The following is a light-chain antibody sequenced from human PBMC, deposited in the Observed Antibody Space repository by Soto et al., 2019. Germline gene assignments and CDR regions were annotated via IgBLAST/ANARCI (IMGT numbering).Light chain of an antibody. V-gene: IGKV1-5*03. J-gene: IGKJ4*01. CDR1: QTINSW. CDR3: QHYGGYPLS. Sequence: DIQMTQSPSTLSASVGDRVTITCRASQTINSWLAWYQQKPGTAPKALIYKASNLESGVPARFSGSGSGTEFTLTISSLQHDDFATYYCQHYGGYPLSFGGGTKVEIK. CDR2: KAS.